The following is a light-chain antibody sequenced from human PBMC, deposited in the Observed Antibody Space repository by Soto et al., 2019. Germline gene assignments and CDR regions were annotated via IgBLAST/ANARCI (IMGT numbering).Light chain of an antibody. CDR3: QYYGSSVT. CDR2: AAS. V-gene: IGKV3-20*01. J-gene: IGKJ4*01. CDR1: QSVSASY. Sequence: EIVLTQSPGTLSLSPGERATLSCRASQSVSASYLAWYQQKPGQAPRLLIYAASSRATGIPDRFSGSGSGTDFTLTVSRLEPEDFAVYYCQYYGSSVTFAGGTKVEIK.